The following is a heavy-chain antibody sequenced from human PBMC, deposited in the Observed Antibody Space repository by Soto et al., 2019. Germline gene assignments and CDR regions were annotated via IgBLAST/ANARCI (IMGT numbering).Heavy chain of an antibody. J-gene: IGHJ4*02. Sequence: PGGSLRLSCAASGFTFSSYAMHWVRQAPGKGLEWVAVISYDGSNKYYADSVKGRFTISRDNSKNTLYLQMNSLRAEDTAVYYCAREILYYYDSSGPPAGSDYWGQGTLVTVSS. D-gene: IGHD3-22*01. CDR3: AREILYYYDSSGPPAGSDY. CDR1: GFTFSSYA. V-gene: IGHV3-30-3*01. CDR2: ISYDGSNK.